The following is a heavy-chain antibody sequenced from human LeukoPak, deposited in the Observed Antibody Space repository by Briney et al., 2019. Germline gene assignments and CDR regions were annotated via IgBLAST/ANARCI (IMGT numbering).Heavy chain of an antibody. V-gene: IGHV4-59*08. Sequence: ETLSLTCTVSGGSISHYFWSWIRQPPGKALEWIGYIYYSGSTNYNPSLRSRVTISVDASKNQFSLKLSSVTAADTAVYYCAKTVTGYWYFDLWGRGTLVTVSS. CDR2: IYYSGST. CDR1: GGSISHYF. CDR3: AKTVTGYWYFDL. J-gene: IGHJ2*01. D-gene: IGHD6-19*01.